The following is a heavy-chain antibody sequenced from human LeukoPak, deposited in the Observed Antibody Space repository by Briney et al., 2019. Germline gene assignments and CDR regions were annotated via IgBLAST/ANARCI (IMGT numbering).Heavy chain of an antibody. Sequence: SGPTLVNPTQTLTLTCTFSGFSLSTTGLGVAWIRQPPGKALEWLALIYWDDAKRYSPSLKSRLTITKDTSKNQVVLTMTNMDPVDTTTYYCAHDDSSGYYVWGQGTTVTVSS. V-gene: IGHV2-5*02. CDR1: GFSLSTTGLG. CDR2: IYWDDAK. J-gene: IGHJ6*02. D-gene: IGHD3-22*01. CDR3: AHDDSSGYYV.